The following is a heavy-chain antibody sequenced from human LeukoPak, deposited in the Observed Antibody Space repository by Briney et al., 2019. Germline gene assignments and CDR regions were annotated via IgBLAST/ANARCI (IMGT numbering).Heavy chain of an antibody. CDR3: ANNYYDSSGDAFDI. J-gene: IGHJ3*02. Sequence: ASVKVSCKASGYTLTGYYMHWVRQAPGQGLEWMGWINPNSGGTNYAQKFQGRVTMTRDTSISTAYMELSRLRSDDTAVYYCANNYYDSSGDAFDIWGQGTMVTVSS. V-gene: IGHV1-2*02. CDR2: INPNSGGT. CDR1: GYTLTGYY. D-gene: IGHD3-22*01.